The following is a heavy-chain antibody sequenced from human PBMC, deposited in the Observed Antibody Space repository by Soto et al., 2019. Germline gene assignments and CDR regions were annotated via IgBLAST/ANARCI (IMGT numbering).Heavy chain of an antibody. D-gene: IGHD6-6*01. J-gene: IGHJ4*02. V-gene: IGHV1-46*03. CDR3: ARGLASGDY. Sequence: QVQLVQPGAEVKKPGASVKLSCKASGYTLTRFYIHWVRQAPGQGLEWMGIINPNGGSTNYAHNFQGRVTMTRDTSTSTVYMDLSSLRSVDTAVYYCARGLASGDYWGQGTLVTVSS. CDR2: INPNGGST. CDR1: GYTLTRFY.